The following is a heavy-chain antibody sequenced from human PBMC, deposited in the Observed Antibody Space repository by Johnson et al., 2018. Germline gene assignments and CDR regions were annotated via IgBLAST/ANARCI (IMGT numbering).Heavy chain of an antibody. J-gene: IGHJ1*01. D-gene: IGHD3-3*01. CDR3: TRVSDYDFWSDTEPFQH. CDR2: MNPNSANT. CDR1: GYTFTSYD. Sequence: QVQLVQSGAEVKKPGASVKVSCKASGYTFTSYDINWVRQATGQGLEWMGWMNPNSANTGNAQKFQGRVNMPRNTSISTTYMELSSLRSEDTAVYYGTRVSDYDFWSDTEPFQHWGQGTLVTVYS. V-gene: IGHV1-8*01.